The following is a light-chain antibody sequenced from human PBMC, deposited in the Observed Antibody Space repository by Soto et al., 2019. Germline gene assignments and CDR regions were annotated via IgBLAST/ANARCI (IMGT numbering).Light chain of an antibody. CDR1: SSDVGGYNY. CDR3: SSYTSSSTLEV. J-gene: IGLJ3*02. Sequence: QCALTQPASVSGSPGQSITISCTGTSSDVGGYNYVSWYQQHPGKAPKLMIYEVSNRPSGVSNRFSGSKSGNTASLTISGLQAEDEADYYCSSYTSSSTLEVFGGGTKLNVL. V-gene: IGLV2-14*01. CDR2: EVS.